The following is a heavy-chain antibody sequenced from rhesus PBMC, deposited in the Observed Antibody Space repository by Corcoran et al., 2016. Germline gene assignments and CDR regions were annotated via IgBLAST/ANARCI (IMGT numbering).Heavy chain of an antibody. J-gene: IGHJ4*01. CDR2: IDSSGTP. V-gene: IGHV4-160*01. CDR1: GGSISGYW. Sequence: QLQLQESGPGLVKPSETLSLTCAVSGGSISGYWWSWIRQPPGKGLEWIGRIDSSGTPDYNPSLKSRVTISRDTSKNQFSLKLSSVTAADTAVYYCARDHTPTAESYFDYWGQGVLVTVSS. CDR3: ARDHTPTAESYFDY. D-gene: IGHD3S6*01.